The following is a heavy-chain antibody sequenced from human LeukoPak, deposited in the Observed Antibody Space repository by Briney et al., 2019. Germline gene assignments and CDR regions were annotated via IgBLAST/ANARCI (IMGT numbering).Heavy chain of an antibody. CDR3: ARGGSPDAYDI. CDR1: GFTFSSYG. V-gene: IGHV3-30*03. D-gene: IGHD3-16*01. Sequence: PGRSLRLSCAASGFTFSSYGMHWVRQAPGKGLEWVAVISYDGSNKYYADSVKGRFTISSDNSKNTLYLQMNSLRAEDTAVYYCARGGSPDAYDIWGQGTMVTVSS. CDR2: ISYDGSNK. J-gene: IGHJ3*02.